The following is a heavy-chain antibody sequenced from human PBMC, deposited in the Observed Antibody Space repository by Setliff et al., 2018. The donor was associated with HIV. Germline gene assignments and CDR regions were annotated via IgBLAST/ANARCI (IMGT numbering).Heavy chain of an antibody. D-gene: IGHD3-3*01. J-gene: IGHJ3*02. CDR3: VREGGAIFGVVIEGPAFDI. Sequence: ASVKVSCKTSGYTFSTYSISWVRQAPGQGLEWLGWISPYNGNTKYAEKFQGRVTMTTDTSTSTAYMDLRSLRSDDTAVYFCVREGGAIFGVVIEGPAFDIWVQGTMVTVSS. V-gene: IGHV1-18*01. CDR2: ISPYNGNT. CDR1: GYTFSTYS.